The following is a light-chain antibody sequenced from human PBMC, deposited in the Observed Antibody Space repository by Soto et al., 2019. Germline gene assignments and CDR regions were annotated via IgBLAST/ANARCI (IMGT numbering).Light chain of an antibody. CDR3: QQLNSYPFS. CDR1: HDIISY. J-gene: IGKJ4*01. CDR2: AAS. Sequence: IQLAQFSASLASSVGDRVTITCQASHDIISYLAWYQQKPGKAPNLLIYAASTLQSGVPSRFSGSGSRTDFTLIISSLQPEDFATYYCQQLNSYPFSFGGGTKVDI. V-gene: IGKV1-9*01.